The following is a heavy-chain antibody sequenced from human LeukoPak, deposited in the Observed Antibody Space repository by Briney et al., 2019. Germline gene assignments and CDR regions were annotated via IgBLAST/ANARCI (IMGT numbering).Heavy chain of an antibody. Sequence: SETLSLTCAVYGGSFSGYYWSWIRQPPGKGLEWIGEINHSGSTYYNPSLKSRVTISVDTSKNQFSLKLSSVTAADTAVYYCARQYRDYYDSSGYYGAFDIWGQGTMVTVSS. CDR3: ARQYRDYYDSSGYYGAFDI. CDR2: INHSGST. CDR1: GGSFSGYY. V-gene: IGHV4-34*01. J-gene: IGHJ3*02. D-gene: IGHD3-22*01.